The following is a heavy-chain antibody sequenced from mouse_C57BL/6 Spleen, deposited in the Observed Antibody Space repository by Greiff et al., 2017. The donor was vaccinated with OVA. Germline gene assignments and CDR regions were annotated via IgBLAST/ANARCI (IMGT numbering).Heavy chain of an antibody. Sequence: EVMLVESEGGLVQPGSSMKLSCTASGFTFSDYYMAWVRQVPDKGLEWVANITYDGSSTYYLDSLKSRFIISGDNAKNILYLQMSSLKSEDTATDYCARGGIVSYWYFDVWGTGTTVTVSS. CDR3: ARGGIVSYWYFDV. D-gene: IGHD2-5*01. J-gene: IGHJ1*03. V-gene: IGHV5-16*01. CDR1: GFTFSDYY. CDR2: ITYDGSST.